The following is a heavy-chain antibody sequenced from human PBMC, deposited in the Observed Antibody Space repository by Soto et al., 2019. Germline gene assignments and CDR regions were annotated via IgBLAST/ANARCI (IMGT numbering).Heavy chain of an antibody. CDR1: GFTFSSYA. V-gene: IGHV3-23*01. D-gene: IGHD3-22*01. J-gene: IGHJ4*02. Sequence: PGGSLRLSCAASGFTFSSYAMSWVRQAPGKGLEWVSAISGSGGSTYYADSVKGRFTISRDNSKNTLYLQMNSLRAEDTAVYYCAKDLFSADSSGYRRDYWGQGTLVTVSS. CDR2: ISGSGGST. CDR3: AKDLFSADSSGYRRDY.